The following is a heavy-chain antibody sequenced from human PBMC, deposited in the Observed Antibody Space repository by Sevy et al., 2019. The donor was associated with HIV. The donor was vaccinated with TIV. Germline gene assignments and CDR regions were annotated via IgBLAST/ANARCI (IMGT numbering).Heavy chain of an antibody. CDR1: GYPLTEFS. D-gene: IGHD3-22*01. J-gene: IGHJ4*02. V-gene: IGHV1-24*01. CDR3: AITREYYSDNSGYFDY. Sequence: ASVKVSCKISGYPLTEFSMHWVRQAPGKGLQWMGTFDPEDGKIIYAQQFQGRLTMTDHTAKDTAYMELSSLSSEDTAVYYCAITREYYSDNSGYFDYWGQGTLVTVSS. CDR2: FDPEDGKI.